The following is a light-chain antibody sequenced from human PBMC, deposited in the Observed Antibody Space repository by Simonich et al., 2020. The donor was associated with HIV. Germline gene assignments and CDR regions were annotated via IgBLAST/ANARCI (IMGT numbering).Light chain of an antibody. CDR1: QHIVSW. CDR3: QQYNSYSPT. Sequence: DIQMTQSPSTLSASVGESVPITGRASQHIVSWLAWYQQKPGKAPKLLIYQASTLQSGVPSTFSGSGSGTEFTLTISSLQPDDFATYYCQQYNSYSPTFGQGTKVEIK. CDR2: QAS. V-gene: IGKV1-5*03. J-gene: IGKJ1*01.